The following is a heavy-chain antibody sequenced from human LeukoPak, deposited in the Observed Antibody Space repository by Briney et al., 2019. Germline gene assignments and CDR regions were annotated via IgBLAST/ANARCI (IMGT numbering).Heavy chain of an antibody. V-gene: IGHV3-23*01. Sequence: PGLSLRLSCAASGFTFSSYAMSWVRQAPGTGLEWVAAISGSGGSTYYADSVKGRFTISRDNSKNTLYLQMNSLRAEDTAVYYCAKDHGLWELPQPDYWGQGTLVTVSS. CDR3: AKDHGLWELPQPDY. CDR2: ISGSGGST. J-gene: IGHJ4*02. D-gene: IGHD1-26*01. CDR1: GFTFSSYA.